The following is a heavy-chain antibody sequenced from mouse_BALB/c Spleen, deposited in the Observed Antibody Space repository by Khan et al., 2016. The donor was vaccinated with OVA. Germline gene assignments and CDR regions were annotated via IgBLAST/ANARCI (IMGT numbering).Heavy chain of an antibody. Sequence: VQLQQSGPELVKPGASVKISCKTSGYTFPEYTVHWVKQSLGKSLDWIGVINPKNGGTAYKQKFKGKATMTVDKSSSTAYMVFRSLTSEVSAVYYCARDAGRYWGQGTSVTVAS. CDR1: GYTFPEYT. V-gene: IGHV1-18*01. CDR3: ARDAGRY. D-gene: IGHD3-3*01. CDR2: INPKNGGT. J-gene: IGHJ4*01.